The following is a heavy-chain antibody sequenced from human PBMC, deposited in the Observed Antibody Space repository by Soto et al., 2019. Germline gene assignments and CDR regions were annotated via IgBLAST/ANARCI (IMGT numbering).Heavy chain of an antibody. V-gene: IGHV4-4*02. D-gene: IGHD2-2*01. CDR1: GGSISSSNW. J-gene: IGHJ5*02. CDR3: ARVRQYCSGTSCYLDP. CDR2: IHHSGTT. Sequence: SETLSLTCAVSGGSISSSNWWHWVRQPPGKGLEWIGEIHHSGTTNYNPSLKSRVAISVDKSKNQFSLKLNSVTAADTAVYYCARVRQYCSGTSCYLDPWGQGTLVTVSS.